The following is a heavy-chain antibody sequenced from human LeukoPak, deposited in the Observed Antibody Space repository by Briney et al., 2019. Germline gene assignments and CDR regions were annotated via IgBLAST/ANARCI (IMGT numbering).Heavy chain of an antibody. Sequence: GGSLRLSCAASGFTFSSYSMNWVRQAPGMGLEWVSSISSSSYIYYADSVKGRFTISRDNAKNSLYLQMNSLRAEDTAVYYCLYYYDSSGYYYIDYWGQGTLVTVSS. CDR1: GFTFSSYS. J-gene: IGHJ4*02. D-gene: IGHD3-22*01. CDR2: ISSSSYI. V-gene: IGHV3-21*01. CDR3: LYYYDSSGYYYIDY.